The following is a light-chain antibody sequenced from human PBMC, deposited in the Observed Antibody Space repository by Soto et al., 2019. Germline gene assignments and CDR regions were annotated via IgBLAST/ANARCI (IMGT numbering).Light chain of an antibody. V-gene: IGKV3-15*01. CDR2: GAS. Sequence: EIVMTQSPATLSVSPGERATLSCRAGQSVSNKLAWYQQKPGQAPRLLISGASTRATGVPARFSGSGSGTEFTLTITSLQSEDFAVYYCQQYNNWPLTFGGGTKVEIK. CDR1: QSVSNK. J-gene: IGKJ4*01. CDR3: QQYNNWPLT.